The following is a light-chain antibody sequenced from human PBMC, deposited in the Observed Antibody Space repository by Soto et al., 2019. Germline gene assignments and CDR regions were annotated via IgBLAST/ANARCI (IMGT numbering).Light chain of an antibody. CDR1: QSVSSSY. J-gene: IGKJ2*01. V-gene: IGKV3-20*01. CDR2: GAS. CDR3: QQYGSSPPMYN. Sequence: EIVLTQSPGTLSLSPGERATLSCRASQSVSSSYLAWYQQKPGQAPRLLIYGASSRATGIPDRFSGSGSGPDFTVTTIRLEPVAFVGFYFQQYGSSPPMYNFGHGTQLEVK.